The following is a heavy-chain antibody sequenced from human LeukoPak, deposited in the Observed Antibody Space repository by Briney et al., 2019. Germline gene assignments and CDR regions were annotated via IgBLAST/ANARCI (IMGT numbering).Heavy chain of an antibody. J-gene: IGHJ4*02. CDR3: ARVNINNWHSCDY. V-gene: IGHV4-4*02. CDR2: IYHSGSP. D-gene: IGHD1-1*01. Sequence: SETLSLTCAASGGSISSNNWWGWVRQPPGKGLEWIGEIYHSGSPNYNPSLKSRVTISVDKSRNHFSLNLSSVTAADTAVYYCARVNINNWHSCDYWGQGTLVTVSS. CDR1: GGSISSNNW.